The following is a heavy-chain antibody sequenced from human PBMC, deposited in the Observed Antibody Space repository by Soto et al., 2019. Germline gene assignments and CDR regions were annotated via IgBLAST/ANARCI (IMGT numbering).Heavy chain of an antibody. D-gene: IGHD6-13*01. CDR1: GGSFSGYY. V-gene: IGHV4-34*01. CDR3: ARVRRRAGRQNYYYGMDV. Sequence: SETLSLTCAVYGGSFSGYYWSWIRQPPGKGLEWIGEINHSGSTNYNPSLKSRVTISVDTSKNQFSLKLSSVTAADTAVYYCARVRRRAGRQNYYYGMDVWGQGTTVTVSS. J-gene: IGHJ6*02. CDR2: INHSGST.